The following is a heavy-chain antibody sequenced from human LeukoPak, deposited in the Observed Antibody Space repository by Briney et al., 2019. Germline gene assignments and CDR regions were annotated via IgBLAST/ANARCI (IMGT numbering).Heavy chain of an antibody. Sequence: GGSLRLSCAASGLTVSSNYMSWVRQAPGKGLEWVSFLYSSGSTYYADSVKDRFTVSRDSSKNTLYLQMNSLRAEDTAVYYCARDTGATAYDYWGQGTLVTVSS. CDR1: GLTVSSNY. V-gene: IGHV3-66*01. CDR3: ARDTGATAYDY. D-gene: IGHD1-26*01. J-gene: IGHJ4*02. CDR2: LYSSGST.